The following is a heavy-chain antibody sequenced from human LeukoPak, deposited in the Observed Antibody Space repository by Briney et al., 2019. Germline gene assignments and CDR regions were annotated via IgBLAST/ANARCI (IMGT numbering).Heavy chain of an antibody. D-gene: IGHD1-26*01. CDR2: IYTSGST. J-gene: IGHJ4*02. CDR1: GGSISSGSYY. V-gene: IGHV4-61*02. CDR3: ARMYSGSYCDY. Sequence: PSETLSLTCTVSGGSISSGSYYWSWIRQPAGKGLQWIGRIYTSGSTNYNPSLKSRVTISVDTSKNQFSLKLSSVTAADTAVYYCARMYSGSYCDYWGQGTLVTVSS.